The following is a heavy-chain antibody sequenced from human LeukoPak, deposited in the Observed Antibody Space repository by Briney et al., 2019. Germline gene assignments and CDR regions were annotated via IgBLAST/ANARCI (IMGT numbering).Heavy chain of an antibody. J-gene: IGHJ4*02. CDR2: IYPSGRT. CDR1: AGSFSDYY. V-gene: IGHV4-59*08. Sequence: SETLSLTCTVSAGSFSDYYWSWIRQPPGKGLEWIGYIYPSGRTNYNPSLKSRLTISVDTSKNQFSLNLSSVTAADTAVYYCARHQYSTPEVVYWVQGTLVTVSS. CDR3: ARHQYSTPEVVY. D-gene: IGHD2-15*01.